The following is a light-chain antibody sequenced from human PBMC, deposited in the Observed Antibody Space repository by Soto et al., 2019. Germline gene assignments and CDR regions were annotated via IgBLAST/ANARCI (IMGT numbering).Light chain of an antibody. Sequence: EIVVTQSPATLSVSPGERATLSCRASQSVSSNLAWYQQKPGQAPRLLIYDASNRATGIPARFSGSGSGTHFTLTINRLEPEDFAVYYCQQYGTSPPLTFGGGTKVDIK. CDR2: DAS. CDR1: QSVSSN. J-gene: IGKJ4*01. V-gene: IGKV3-20*01. CDR3: QQYGTSPPLT.